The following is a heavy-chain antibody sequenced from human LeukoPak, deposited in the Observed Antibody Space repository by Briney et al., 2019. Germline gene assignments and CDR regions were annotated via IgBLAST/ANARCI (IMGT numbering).Heavy chain of an antibody. CDR1: TXTRYI. Sequence: TXTRYIMNWVRQAPGQRPEWMGWINPGNGNTKYSEKFQDRVTFTRDTSATTAYMELSSLRSEDTAVYYCARERVTTTAFDYWGQGTLVTISS. D-gene: IGHD5-12*01. V-gene: IGHV1-3*01. CDR3: ARERVTTTAFDY. J-gene: IGHJ4*02. CDR2: INPGNGNT.